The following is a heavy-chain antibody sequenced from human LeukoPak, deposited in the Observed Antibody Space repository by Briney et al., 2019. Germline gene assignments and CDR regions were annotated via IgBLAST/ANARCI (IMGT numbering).Heavy chain of an antibody. CDR3: AKGGSSYSEMDY. D-gene: IGHD4-11*01. CDR2: LSASGGLT. J-gene: IGHJ4*02. Sequence: ETLSLTCAMYGGSFSGYYWSWIRQPPGKGLEWVSGLSASGGLTYYSDSVKGRFTISRDNSKNTLYLQMNSLRADDTAVYYCAKGGSSYSEMDYWGQGTLVTVSS. CDR1: GGSFSGYY. V-gene: IGHV3-23*01.